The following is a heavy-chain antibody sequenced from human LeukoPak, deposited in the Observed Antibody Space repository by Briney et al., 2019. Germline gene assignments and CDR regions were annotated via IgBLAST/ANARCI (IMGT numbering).Heavy chain of an antibody. CDR1: GFTFSSYS. Sequence: PGGSLRLSCAASGFTFSSYSMNWVRQAPGKGLEWVSSISSSSSYIYYADSVKGRFTISRDNAKNSLYLQMNSLRVEDTAVYYCASHRSYSSSSPFDYWGQGTLVTVSS. CDR3: ASHRSYSSSSPFDY. D-gene: IGHD6-13*01. CDR2: ISSSSSYI. V-gene: IGHV3-21*01. J-gene: IGHJ4*02.